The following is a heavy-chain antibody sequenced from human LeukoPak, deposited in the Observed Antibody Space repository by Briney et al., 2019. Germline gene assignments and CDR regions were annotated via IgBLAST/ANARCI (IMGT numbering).Heavy chain of an antibody. CDR2: MNPNSGNT. V-gene: IGHV1-8*03. CDR3: ARVGYDILTGYFSPPFDY. Sequence: ASVKVSCKASGYTFTSYDINWVRQATGQGLEWMGWMNPNSGNTGYAQKFQGRVTITRNTSISTACMKLSSLRSEDTAVYYCARVGYDILTGYFSPPFDYWGQGTLVTVSS. J-gene: IGHJ4*02. D-gene: IGHD3-9*01. CDR1: GYTFTSYD.